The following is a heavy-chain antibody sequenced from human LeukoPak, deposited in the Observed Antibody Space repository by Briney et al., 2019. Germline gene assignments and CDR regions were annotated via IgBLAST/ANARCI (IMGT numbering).Heavy chain of an antibody. CDR2: ISYSGSA. Sequence: PSETLSLTCSVSGGSITGFYWTWIRQPPGKGLEWIGHISYSGSAEYHPSLRSQATISVDTSKNQISLNMGSVTAADTAVYYCARVLPSSSAGYGARWFDPWGQGSLVIVSS. CDR3: ARVLPSSSAGYGARWFDP. V-gene: IGHV4-59*01. J-gene: IGHJ5*02. CDR1: GGSITGFY. D-gene: IGHD5-12*01.